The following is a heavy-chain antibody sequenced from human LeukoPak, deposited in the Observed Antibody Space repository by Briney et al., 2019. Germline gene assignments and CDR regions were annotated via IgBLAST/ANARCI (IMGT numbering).Heavy chain of an antibody. V-gene: IGHV4-39*01. CDR3: ASLFYFGSGSFPTY. J-gene: IGHJ4*02. Sequence: ASETLSLTCTVSGGSMNSRSYYWGWIRQPPGKGLEFIGSIFYTGSAYYNPSLKSRVSISVDTSKSHVSLNLISVTAADTALYYCASLFYFGSGSFPTYWGLGTLVTVSS. D-gene: IGHD3-10*01. CDR2: IFYTGSA. CDR1: GGSMNSRSYY.